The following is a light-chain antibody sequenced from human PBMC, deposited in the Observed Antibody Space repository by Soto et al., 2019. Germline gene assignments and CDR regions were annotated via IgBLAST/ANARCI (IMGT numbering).Light chain of an antibody. V-gene: IGKV1D-12*01. CDR2: TAS. CDR3: QQANSVPLT. J-gene: IGKJ4*01. Sequence: DIEMTKSPSSVSSSVGDRVTITCRASQGISSWLAWYQQRPGKAPKLLIYTASSLKSAGPSRLLGGGSARYFTLTTSSLQPEDFATDYWQQANSVPLTFGGGTKVEIK. CDR1: QGISSW.